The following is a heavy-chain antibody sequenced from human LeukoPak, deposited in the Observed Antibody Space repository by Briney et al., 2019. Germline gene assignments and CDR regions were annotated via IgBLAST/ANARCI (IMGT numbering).Heavy chain of an antibody. Sequence: PSETLSLTCIVSGGSINNHYWTWIRQTPGKGLEWIGDIHYTGTTKYNPSLKSRVTISIDTSKNHFSLNLTSVTAADTAVYYCAREAPPQNWGQGALVTVSS. CDR3: AREAPPQN. V-gene: IGHV4-59*11. CDR1: GGSINNHY. CDR2: IHYTGTT. J-gene: IGHJ4*02.